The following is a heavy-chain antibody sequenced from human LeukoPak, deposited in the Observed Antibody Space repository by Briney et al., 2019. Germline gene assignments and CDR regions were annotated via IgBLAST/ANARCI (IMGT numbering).Heavy chain of an antibody. CDR2: IYYSGNS. D-gene: IGHD3-22*01. Sequence: SETLSLTCTVSGGSISTYYWSWIRQPPGKGLEWIGYIYYSGNSNYNPSLKSRVTTSVDTSKNQFSLKLSSVTAADTAVYYCAGLGASGNGYLSWFDPWGQGTLVTVSS. J-gene: IGHJ5*02. V-gene: IGHV4-59*01. CDR3: AGLGASGNGYLSWFDP. CDR1: GGSISTYY.